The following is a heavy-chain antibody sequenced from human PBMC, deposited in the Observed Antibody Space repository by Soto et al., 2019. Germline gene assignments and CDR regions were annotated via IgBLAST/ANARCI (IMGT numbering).Heavy chain of an antibody. CDR1: GGSILNGGHY. CDR2: IFFSGNT. Sequence: PSETLSLTCTVSGGSILNGGHYWTWIRQHPGKGLEWIGRIFFSGNTHYNPALKSRLTSSLDTAKNQFSLKLTSVTAADTAIYECARHNYAGTLDVWGHATLLTVFS. V-gene: IGHV4-31*03. J-gene: IGHJ4*01. D-gene: IGHD6-13*01. CDR3: ARHNYAGTLDV.